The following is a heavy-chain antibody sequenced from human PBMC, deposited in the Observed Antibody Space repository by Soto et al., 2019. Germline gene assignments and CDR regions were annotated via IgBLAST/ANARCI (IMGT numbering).Heavy chain of an antibody. D-gene: IGHD3-22*01. CDR3: AKDEYYYDSSGYSGPYGIDV. CDR2: ISGSGSTT. CDR1: GFTFSSYA. Sequence: PGGSLRLSCAASGFTFSSYAMSWVRQAPEKGLEWVSAISGSGSTTYYAGSVRGRFTISRDNSKNTLYLQMNSLRAEDTAVYYCAKDEYYYDSSGYSGPYGIDVWGQGTTVTVSS. V-gene: IGHV3-23*01. J-gene: IGHJ6*02.